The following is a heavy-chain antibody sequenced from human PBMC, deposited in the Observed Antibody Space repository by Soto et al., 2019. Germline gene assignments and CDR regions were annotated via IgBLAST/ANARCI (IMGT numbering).Heavy chain of an antibody. CDR1: GGSISSYY. CDR2: IYYSGST. J-gene: IGHJ4*02. D-gene: IGHD2-15*01. Sequence: SETLSLTCTVSGGSISSYYWSWIRQPPGKGLEWIGYIYYSGSTNYNPSLKSRVTISVDTPKNQFSLKLSSVTAADTAVYYCAREPFSGYFDYWGQGTLVTVSS. CDR3: AREPFSGYFDY. V-gene: IGHV4-59*01.